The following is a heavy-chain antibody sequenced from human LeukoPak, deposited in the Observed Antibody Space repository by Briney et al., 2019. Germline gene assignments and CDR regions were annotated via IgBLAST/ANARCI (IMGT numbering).Heavy chain of an antibody. V-gene: IGHV4-34*01. CDR3: TRGITMVRGVPSKYYFDY. Sequence: SETLSLTCAVYGGSFSGYYWSWIRQPPGKGLEWLGEINHSGSTHYHPSLKSRVPISVDTSKNQFSLKLSSVTAADTAVYYCTRGITMVRGVPSKYYFDYWGQGTLVTVSS. D-gene: IGHD3-10*01. CDR2: INHSGST. CDR1: GGSFSGYY. J-gene: IGHJ4*02.